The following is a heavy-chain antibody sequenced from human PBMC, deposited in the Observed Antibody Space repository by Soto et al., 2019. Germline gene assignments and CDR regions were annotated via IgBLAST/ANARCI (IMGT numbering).Heavy chain of an antibody. V-gene: IGHV3-21*01. Sequence: EVQLVESGGGLVKPGGSLRLSCAASGFTFSSYSMNWVRQAPGKGLEWVSSISSSSSYIYYADSVKGRFTISRDNAKNSMYLQSNSLRAEDTAVYYCARDKSSSAGGYYYYYGMDVWGQGTTVTVSS. J-gene: IGHJ6*02. CDR1: GFTFSSYS. CDR2: ISSSSSYI. D-gene: IGHD6-6*01. CDR3: ARDKSSSAGGYYYYYGMDV.